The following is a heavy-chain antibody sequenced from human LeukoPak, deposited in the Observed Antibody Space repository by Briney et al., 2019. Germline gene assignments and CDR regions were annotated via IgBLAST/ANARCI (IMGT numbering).Heavy chain of an antibody. CDR2: IYYSGST. CDR3: ARTLYSRGFYTVDY. J-gene: IGHJ4*02. D-gene: IGHD3-3*01. Sequence: SETLSLTCIVSGGSISNSYWSWIRQPPGKGLQWIGYIYYSGSTNYNPSPKSRVTISGDTSENQFSLKLSSVTAADTAVYYCARTLYSRGFYTVDYWGQGTLVTVSS. CDR1: GGSISNSY. V-gene: IGHV4-59*08.